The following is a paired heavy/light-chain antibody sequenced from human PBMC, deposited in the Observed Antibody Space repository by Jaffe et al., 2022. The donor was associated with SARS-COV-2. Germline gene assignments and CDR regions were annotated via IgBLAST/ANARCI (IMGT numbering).Heavy chain of an antibody. V-gene: IGHV3-9*01. CDR2: ISWNSGSI. CDR1: GFTFDDYA. CDR3: AKDTGMADYRGNYDY. J-gene: IGHJ4*02. D-gene: IGHD4-17*01. Sequence: EVQLVESGGGLVQPGRSLRLSCAASGFTFDDYAMHWVRQPPGKGLEWVSSISWNSGSIGYADSVKGRFTISRDNAKNSLFLQMNSLRPEDTALYYCAKDTGMADYRGNYDYWGQGTLVTVSS.
Light chain of an antibody. J-gene: IGKJ1*01. CDR2: AAS. CDR1: QRISSY. V-gene: IGKV1-39*01. Sequence: DIQMTQSPSSLSAFVGDRVTITCRASQRISSYLNWYQQKPGKAPKLLIYAASSLQSGVPSRFSGSGSGTDFTLTINSLQPEDFATYYCQQSYSTPRTFGQGTKVEIK. CDR3: QQSYSTPRT.